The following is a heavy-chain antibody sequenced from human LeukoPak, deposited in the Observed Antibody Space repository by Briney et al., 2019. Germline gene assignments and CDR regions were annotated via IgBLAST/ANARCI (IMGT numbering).Heavy chain of an antibody. J-gene: IGHJ4*02. CDR1: GFTFSSYG. CDR2: ISYDGSNK. Sequence: GGSLRLSCAASGFTFSSYGMHWVRQAPGKGLEWVAVISYDGSNKYYADSVKGRFTISRDNSKNTLYLQMNSLRAEDTAVYYCARETAMENLYYFDYWGQGTLVTVSS. D-gene: IGHD5-18*01. V-gene: IGHV3-30*19. CDR3: ARETAMENLYYFDY.